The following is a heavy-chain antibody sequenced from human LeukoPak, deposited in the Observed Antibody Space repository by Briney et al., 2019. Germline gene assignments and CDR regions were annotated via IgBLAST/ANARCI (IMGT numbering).Heavy chain of an antibody. D-gene: IGHD3-10*01. CDR1: GFTFSDHY. CDR2: TRNKANSYTT. J-gene: IGHJ4*02. CDR3: AASGSYMPNDY. V-gene: IGHV3-72*01. Sequence: GGSLRLSCAASGFTFSDHYMDWVRQAPGKGLEWVGRTRNKANSYTTEYAASVKGKFTISRDDSKNSLYLQMNSLKTEDTAVYYCAASGSYMPNDYWGQGTLVTVSS.